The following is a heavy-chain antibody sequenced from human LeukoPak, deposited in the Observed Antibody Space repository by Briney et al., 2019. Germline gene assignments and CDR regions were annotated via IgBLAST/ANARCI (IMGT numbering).Heavy chain of an antibody. D-gene: IGHD3-3*01. Sequence: GGSLRLSCAASGFTFSSYSMNWVRQAPGKGLEWVSAISGSGGTTYYSDSVKGRFTISRDNSKNTLYLQMNSLRAEDTALYYCAKANDFWSGYTYYYGMDVWGQGTTVTVSS. V-gene: IGHV3-23*01. CDR1: GFTFSSYS. J-gene: IGHJ6*02. CDR2: ISGSGGTT. CDR3: AKANDFWSGYTYYYGMDV.